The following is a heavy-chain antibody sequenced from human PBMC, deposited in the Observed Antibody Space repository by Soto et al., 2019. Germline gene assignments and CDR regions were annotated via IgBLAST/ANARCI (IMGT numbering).Heavy chain of an antibody. CDR3: ARYSPAALQLWSYYYYYGMDV. CDR2: ISSSGSTI. Sequence: GGSLRLSCAASGFTFSSYEMNWVRQAPGKGLEWVSYISSSGSTIYYADSVKGRFTISRDNAKNSLYLQMNSLRAEDTAVYYCARYSPAALQLWSYYYYYGMDVWGHGTTVTVSS. J-gene: IGHJ6*02. D-gene: IGHD5-18*01. V-gene: IGHV3-48*03. CDR1: GFTFSSYE.